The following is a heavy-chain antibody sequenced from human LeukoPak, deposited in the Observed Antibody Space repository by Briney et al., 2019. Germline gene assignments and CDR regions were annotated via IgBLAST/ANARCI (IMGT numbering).Heavy chain of an antibody. CDR2: MNPNSGNT. Sequence: GASVKVCCKASGYTFTSYDINWGRHATGQGLESMGWMNPNSGNTGYAQKFQGRVTMTRNTSISTAYMELSSLRSEDTAVYYCARGPTKPYSSLKYYFDYWGQGTLVTVSS. CDR1: GYTFTSYD. J-gene: IGHJ4*02. D-gene: IGHD6-13*01. V-gene: IGHV1-8*01. CDR3: ARGPTKPYSSLKYYFDY.